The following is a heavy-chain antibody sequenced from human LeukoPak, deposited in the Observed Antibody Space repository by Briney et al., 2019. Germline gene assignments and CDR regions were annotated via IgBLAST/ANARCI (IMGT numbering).Heavy chain of an antibody. CDR3: ARLGMVRGRGRFDP. J-gene: IGHJ5*02. CDR1: GGSISSSSYY. D-gene: IGHD3-10*01. CDR2: IYYSGST. Sequence: PSETLSLTCTVSGGSISSSSYYWSWIRQPPGKGLEWIGYIYYSGSTNYNPSLKSRVTISVDTSKNQFSLKLSSVTAADTAVYYCARLGMVRGRGRFDPWGQGTLVTVSS. V-gene: IGHV4-61*05.